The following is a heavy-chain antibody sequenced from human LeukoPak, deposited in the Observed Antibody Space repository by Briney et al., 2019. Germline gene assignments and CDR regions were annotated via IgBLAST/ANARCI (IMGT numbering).Heavy chain of an antibody. J-gene: IGHJ4*02. CDR2: ISSSSSTI. Sequence: GGSLRLSCAASGFTFSSYSMNWVRQAPGKGLEWVSYISSSSSTIYYADSVKGRFTISRDNAKNSLYLQMNSLRAEDTAVYYCARALIAGVFGSYFDYWGQGTLVTVSS. D-gene: IGHD1-26*01. V-gene: IGHV3-48*01. CDR3: ARALIAGVFGSYFDY. CDR1: GFTFSSYS.